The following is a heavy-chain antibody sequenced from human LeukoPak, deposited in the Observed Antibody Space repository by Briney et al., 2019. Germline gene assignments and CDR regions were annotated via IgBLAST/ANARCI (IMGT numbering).Heavy chain of an antibody. V-gene: IGHV3-66*01. CDR3: AREWATVTTD. Sequence: GGSLRLSCAASGFTFSTSAMSWVRQAPGKGLEWVSVIYSGGSTYYADSVKGRFTISRDNSKNTLYLQMNSLRAEDTAVYYCAREWATVTTDWGQGTLVTVSS. CDR1: GFTFSTSA. CDR2: IYSGGST. J-gene: IGHJ4*02. D-gene: IGHD4-17*01.